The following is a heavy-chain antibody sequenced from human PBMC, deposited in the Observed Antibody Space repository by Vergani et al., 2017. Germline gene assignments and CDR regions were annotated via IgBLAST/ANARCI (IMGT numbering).Heavy chain of an antibody. Sequence: VQLVESGGGLAQPGGSLRVSCSASGFRVTTYYMSWVRQAPGKGLEWVSRVGFDGSDTVYADSVKGRFTISKDSAMNTVHLQMTNVRAEDTAVYYCAKDGEYYFDYWGQGTLVTVSS. D-gene: IGHD3-10*01. CDR2: VGFDGSDT. J-gene: IGHJ4*02. V-gene: IGHV3-74*01. CDR3: AKDGEYYFDY. CDR1: GFRVTTYY.